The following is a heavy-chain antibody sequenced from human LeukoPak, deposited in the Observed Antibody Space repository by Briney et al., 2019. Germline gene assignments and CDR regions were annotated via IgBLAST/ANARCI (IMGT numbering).Heavy chain of an antibody. CDR1: GGSISSYY. D-gene: IGHD3-22*01. J-gene: IGHJ3*02. CDR2: IYYSGST. V-gene: IGHV4-59*08. Sequence: SETLSLTCTVSGGSISSYYWSWIRQPPGKGLEWIGYIYYSGSTNYNSSLKSRVTISVDTSKNQFSLKLSSVTAADTAVYYCARRYYYDSSRAFDIWGQGTMVTVSS. CDR3: ARRYYYDSSRAFDI.